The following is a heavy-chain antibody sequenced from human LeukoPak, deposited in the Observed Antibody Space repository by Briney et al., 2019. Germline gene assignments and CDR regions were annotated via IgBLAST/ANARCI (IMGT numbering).Heavy chain of an antibody. Sequence: RASVKVSCKASGGTFSSYAISWVRQAPGQGLEWMGGIIPIFGTANYAQKFQGRVTITADESTSTAYMELSSLRSEDTAVYYCARSGVVPAAYYYMDVWGKGTTVTISS. CDR3: ARSGVVPAAYYYMDV. D-gene: IGHD2-2*01. J-gene: IGHJ6*03. CDR1: GGTFSSYA. V-gene: IGHV1-69*13. CDR2: IIPIFGTA.